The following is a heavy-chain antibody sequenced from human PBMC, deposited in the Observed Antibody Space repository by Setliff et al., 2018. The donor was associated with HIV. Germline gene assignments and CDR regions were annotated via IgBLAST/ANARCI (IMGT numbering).Heavy chain of an antibody. J-gene: IGHJ4*02. CDR1: DDSINSDNYY. V-gene: IGHV4-61*02. CDR2: VYITGRT. CDR3: ASQYCSAGSCFSDY. Sequence: SETLSLTCSVSDDSINSDNYYWSWIRQPAGKGLEWIGRVYITGRTHYNPSLKSRVTISVDTSKNQFSLNLRSVTAADTAVYYCASQYCSAGSCFSDYWGQGTMVTVS. D-gene: IGHD2-15*01.